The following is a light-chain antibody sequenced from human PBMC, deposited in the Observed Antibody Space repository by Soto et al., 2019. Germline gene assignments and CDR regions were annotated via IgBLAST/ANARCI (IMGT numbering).Light chain of an antibody. Sequence: QSALTQPPSASGSPGQSVTISCTGASSDVGGNDYVSWYQHHPGKVPKLMIFEVNKRPSGVPHRFSGSKSGNTASLTVSGLQAKDEAHYYCCSYGFAGSGYLVFGRGTKVTVL. CDR1: SSDVGGNDY. J-gene: IGLJ2*01. CDR3: CSYGFAGSGYLV. CDR2: EVN. V-gene: IGLV2-8*01.